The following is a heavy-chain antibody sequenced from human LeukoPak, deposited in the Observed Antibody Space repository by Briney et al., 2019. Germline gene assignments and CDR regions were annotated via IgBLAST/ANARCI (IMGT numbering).Heavy chain of an antibody. V-gene: IGHV3-23*01. CDR1: GFTMSGYA. J-gene: IGHJ4*02. CDR3: AKGDGGGTCLLIDN. CDR2: ITDNGATT. D-gene: IGHD2-15*01. Sequence: GGSLTLSCAASGFTMSGYAFSWVRQPPGKGLEWVALITDNGATTYYADSVRGRFTVSRDNSKNTLYLQMNSLRAENTAVYFCAKGDGGGTCLLIDNWGQGTLVTVSS.